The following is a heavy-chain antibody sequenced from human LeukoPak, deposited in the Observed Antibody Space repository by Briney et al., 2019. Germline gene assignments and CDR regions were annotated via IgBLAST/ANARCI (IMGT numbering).Heavy chain of an antibody. CDR3: ASLMAYSSGDY. D-gene: IGHD6-19*01. Sequence: GRALRLSCAASGFTFSSYAIHWVRQAPGKGLEWVAVISYDGSNKYYADSVKGRFTISRDNSKNTLYLQMNRLRAEDTAVYYCASLMAYSSGDYWGQGTLVTVSS. J-gene: IGHJ4*02. CDR1: GFTFSSYA. V-gene: IGHV3-30*04. CDR2: ISYDGSNK.